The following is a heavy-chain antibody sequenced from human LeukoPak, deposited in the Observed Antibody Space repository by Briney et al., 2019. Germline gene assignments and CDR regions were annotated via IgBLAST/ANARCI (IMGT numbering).Heavy chain of an antibody. Sequence: SETLSLTCTVSGGSISSSSYYWGWIRQPPGKGLEWIGSIYYSGSTYYNPSLKSRVTISVDTSKSQFSLKLSSVTAADTAVYYCARRGVGATSVFDYWGQGTLVTVSS. CDR2: IYYSGST. J-gene: IGHJ4*02. CDR1: GGSISSSSYY. V-gene: IGHV4-39*01. D-gene: IGHD1-26*01. CDR3: ARRGVGATSVFDY.